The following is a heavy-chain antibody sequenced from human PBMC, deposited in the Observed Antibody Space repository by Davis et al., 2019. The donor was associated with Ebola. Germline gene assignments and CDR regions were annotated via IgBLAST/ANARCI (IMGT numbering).Heavy chain of an antibody. CDR2: IYPGDSDT. Sequence: GESLKISCKGSGYSFTSYWIGWVRQMPGKGLEWMGIIYPGDSDTIYSPSFQGQVTISADKSISTAYLQWSSLKASDTAMYYCARRYYYDSSGSNAFDIWGQGTMVTVSS. CDR1: GYSFTSYW. J-gene: IGHJ3*02. V-gene: IGHV5-51*01. CDR3: ARRYYYDSSGSNAFDI. D-gene: IGHD3-22*01.